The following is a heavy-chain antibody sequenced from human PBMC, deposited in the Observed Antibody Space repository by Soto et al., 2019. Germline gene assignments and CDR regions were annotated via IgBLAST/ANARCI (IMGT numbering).Heavy chain of an antibody. CDR2: IYASDDK. V-gene: IGHV2-5*01. J-gene: IGHJ4*02. Sequence: QITLKESGPTLVKPTQTLTLTCSFSGFSLSTSGVIVGWIRRPPGKALEWLALIYASDDKRYSPSLKSRHTTTKDTSRNQVVLTMPHVDPMDTATYYCAHTSQHWLALVFWGKGILVTVSS. CDR3: AHTSQHWLALVF. D-gene: IGHD6-19*01. CDR1: GFSLSTSGVI.